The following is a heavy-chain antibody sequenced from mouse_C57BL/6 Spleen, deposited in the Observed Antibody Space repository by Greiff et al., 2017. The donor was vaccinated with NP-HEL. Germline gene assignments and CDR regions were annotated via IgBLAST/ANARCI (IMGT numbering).Heavy chain of an antibody. Sequence: QVQLQQSGAELVRPGTSVKLSCKASGYTFTSYWMHWVKQRPGQGLEWIGGIDPYDSYTNYNQKFKGKATLTVDTSSSTAYMQLSSLTSEDSAVYYCARDYYGSSSYCDYWGQGTTLTVSS. CDR1: GYTFTSYW. CDR2: IDPYDSYT. J-gene: IGHJ2*01. D-gene: IGHD1-1*01. CDR3: ARDYYGSSSYCDY. V-gene: IGHV1-59*01.